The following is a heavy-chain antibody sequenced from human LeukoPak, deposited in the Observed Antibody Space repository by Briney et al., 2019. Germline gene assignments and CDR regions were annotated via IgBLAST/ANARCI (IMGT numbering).Heavy chain of an antibody. CDR1: GFTFGDYA. CDR2: IRSKAYGGTT. J-gene: IGHJ4*02. CDR3: TRLSDWYCSSTSCYALDY. V-gene: IGHV3-49*04. Sequence: GGSLRLSCTASGFTFGDYAMSWVRQAPGKGLEWVGFIRSKAYGGTTEYAASVKGRFTISRDDSKSIAYLQMNSLKTEDTAVYYCTRLSDWYCSSTSCYALDYWGQGTLVTVSS. D-gene: IGHD2-2*01.